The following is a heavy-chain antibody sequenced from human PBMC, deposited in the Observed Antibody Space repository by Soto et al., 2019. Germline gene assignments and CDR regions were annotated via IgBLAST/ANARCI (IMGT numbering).Heavy chain of an antibody. CDR2: ISGSGGST. D-gene: IGHD6-19*01. CDR1: GFTFSSYA. J-gene: IGHJ4*02. CDR3: AKGWFAAVAGTYYFDY. V-gene: IGHV3-23*01. Sequence: PGGSLRLSCAASGFTFSSYAMSWVRQAPGKGLEWVSAISGSGGSTYYADSVKGRFTISRDNSKNTLYLQMNSLRAEDTAVYYCAKGWFAAVAGTYYFDYWGQGTLVTVSS.